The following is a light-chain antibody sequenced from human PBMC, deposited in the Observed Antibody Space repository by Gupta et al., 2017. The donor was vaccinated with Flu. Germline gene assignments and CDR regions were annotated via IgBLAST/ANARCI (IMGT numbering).Light chain of an antibody. CDR3: QQHCCSPPFT. CDR2: GVS. Sequence: EIVLTQSPGTLSLSPGDRATLSCRASQTVTDGYLAWYKQTPGQAPRLLIFGVSNRDTGIPARFGGSGYGKHLALTISRREQEDFAVYYCQQHCCSPPFTFGRGTMVEFK. CDR1: QTVTDGY. V-gene: IGKV3-20*01. J-gene: IGKJ4*01.